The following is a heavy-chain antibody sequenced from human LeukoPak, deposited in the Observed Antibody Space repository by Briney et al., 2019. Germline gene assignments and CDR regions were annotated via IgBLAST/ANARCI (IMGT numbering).Heavy chain of an antibody. CDR2: IWYDGSNE. CDR3: ARVYSTVTTQFDY. CDR1: GFTFRSYG. V-gene: IGHV3-33*01. J-gene: IGHJ4*02. D-gene: IGHD4-17*01. Sequence: PGGSLRLSCAASGFTFRSYGMHWARQAPGKGLEWVAIIWYDGSNEYYADSVKGRFTISRDNSKNTLYLQMNSLRAEDTALYYCARVYSTVTTQFDYWGQGTLVTVSS.